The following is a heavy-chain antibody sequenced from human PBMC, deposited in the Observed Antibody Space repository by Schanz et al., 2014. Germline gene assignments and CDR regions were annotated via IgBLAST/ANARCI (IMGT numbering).Heavy chain of an antibody. V-gene: IGHV3-74*02. CDR3: ARGVRIDY. CDR1: GFTFRTYW. D-gene: IGHD3-3*01. J-gene: IGHJ4*02. CDR2: ISWNSGSI. Sequence: VQLLESGGGLVQPGGSLRLSCAASGFTFRTYWMHWVRQAPGKGLEWGSSISWNSGSIDYADSVKGRFTISRDSSKNTLYLQMNSRTAEDTAVYYCARGVRIDYWGQGTLVTVSS.